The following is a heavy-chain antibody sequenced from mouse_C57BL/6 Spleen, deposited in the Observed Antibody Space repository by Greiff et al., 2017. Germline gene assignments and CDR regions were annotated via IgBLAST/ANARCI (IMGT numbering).Heavy chain of an antibody. J-gene: IGHJ4*01. CDR1: GFTFSSYA. V-gene: IGHV5-4*01. CDR3: ARARTGYYAMGC. CDR2: ISDGGSYT. Sequence: DVLLVESGGGLVKPGGSLKLSCAASGFTFSSYAMSWVRQTPDKRLEWVATISDGGSYTYYPDNVKGRFTISRDNTKNNLYLQMSHLKSEDTAMYYCARARTGYYAMGCWGQGTSVTVSS. D-gene: IGHD4-1*01.